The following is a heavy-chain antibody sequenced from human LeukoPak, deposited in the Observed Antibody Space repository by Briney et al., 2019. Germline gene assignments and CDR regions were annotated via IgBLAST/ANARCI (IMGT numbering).Heavy chain of an antibody. D-gene: IGHD1-1*01. CDR2: INYSGIT. J-gene: IGHJ4*01. V-gene: IGHV4-39*07. CDR3: ARVAMTTYYFDY. Sequence: SETLSLTCAVSGGSISSNSYYWGWTRQPPGKGLEWIGSINYSGITNYNPSLKSRLTISVDTSKNQFSLKLSSVTAADSAVYSCARVAMTTYYFDYWGQEPWSPSPQ. CDR1: GGSISSNSYY.